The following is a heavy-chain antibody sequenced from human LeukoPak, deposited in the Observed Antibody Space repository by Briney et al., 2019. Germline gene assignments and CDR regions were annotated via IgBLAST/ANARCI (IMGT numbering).Heavy chain of an antibody. CDR1: GGSISSGGYS. Sequence: KPSETLSLTCAVSGGSISSGGYSWSWIRQPPGKGLEWIGYIYHSGSTYYNPSLKSRVTISVDRSKNQFSLKLSSVTAADTAVYYCARYSDYDWVFDNWGQGTLVTVSS. CDR2: IYHSGST. D-gene: IGHD5-12*01. J-gene: IGHJ4*02. CDR3: ARYSDYDWVFDN. V-gene: IGHV4-30-2*02.